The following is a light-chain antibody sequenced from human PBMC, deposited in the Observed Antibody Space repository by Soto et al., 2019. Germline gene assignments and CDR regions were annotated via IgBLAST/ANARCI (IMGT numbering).Light chain of an antibody. Sequence: DIQMTQSPSALSASVGDRVTITCRASQSISGWLAWFQQKPGKAPKLLIYDASSLESGDPSRFSGSGSGTEFTLTINRLQPDDFATYYCQQYSTYPWTFGQGTKVDIK. CDR2: DAS. V-gene: IGKV1-5*01. J-gene: IGKJ1*01. CDR1: QSISGW. CDR3: QQYSTYPWT.